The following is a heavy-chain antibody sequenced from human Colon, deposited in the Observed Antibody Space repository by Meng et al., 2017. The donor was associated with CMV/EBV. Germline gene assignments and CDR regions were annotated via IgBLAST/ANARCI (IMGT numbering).Heavy chain of an antibody. J-gene: IGHJ4*02. Sequence: LRLSCTVSGGSISSGGYYWSWIRQHPGKGLEWIGYIYYSGSTYYNPSLKSRVTISVDTSKNQFSLKLCSVTAADTAVYYCASRGYSYGYRYWGQGTLVTVSS. CDR1: GGSISSGGYY. D-gene: IGHD5-18*01. CDR3: ASRGYSYGYRY. V-gene: IGHV4-31*03. CDR2: IYYSGST.